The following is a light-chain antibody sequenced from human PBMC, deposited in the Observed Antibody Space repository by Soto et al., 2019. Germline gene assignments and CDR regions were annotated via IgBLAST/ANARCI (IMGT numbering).Light chain of an antibody. CDR3: QQYGSPPIT. CDR2: GAS. CDR1: QSVSSSY. V-gene: IGKV3-20*01. J-gene: IGKJ5*01. Sequence: EIALTQSPGTLYLSPGERATLSCSASQSVSSSYLAWYQQKPGQDPRLLIYGASSRATCIPDSFSGSGSGTDFTLTLSRLQPEELAVYYCQQYGSPPITFGQWTRLDIK.